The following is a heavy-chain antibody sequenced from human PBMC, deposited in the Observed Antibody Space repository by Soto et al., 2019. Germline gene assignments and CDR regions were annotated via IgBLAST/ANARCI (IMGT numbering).Heavy chain of an antibody. D-gene: IGHD2-15*01. CDR1: GFTFSSYG. J-gene: IGHJ4*02. CDR2: IWYDGSNK. CDR3: ARDGYCSGGSCYSVPVFDY. V-gene: IGHV3-33*01. Sequence: QVQLVESGGGVVQPGRSLRLSCAASGFTFSSYGMHWVRQAPGKGLEWVAVIWYDGSNKYYADSVKGRFTISRDNSKNTLHLQMNSQRAEDTAVYYCARDGYCSGGSCYSVPVFDYWGQGTLVTVSS.